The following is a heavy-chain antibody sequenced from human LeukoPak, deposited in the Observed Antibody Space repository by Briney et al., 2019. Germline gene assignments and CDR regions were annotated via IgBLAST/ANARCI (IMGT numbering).Heavy chain of an antibody. V-gene: IGHV1-69*13. J-gene: IGHJ4*02. Sequence: SVKVSCKASGGTFSSYAISWVRQAPGQGLEWMGGIIPIFGTANYAQKFQGRVTITADESTSTAYMELSSLRSGDTAVYYCARGGHQRYFDWLSDYWGQGTLVTVSS. CDR3: ARGGHQRYFDWLSDY. CDR2: IIPIFGTA. CDR1: GGTFSSYA. D-gene: IGHD3-9*01.